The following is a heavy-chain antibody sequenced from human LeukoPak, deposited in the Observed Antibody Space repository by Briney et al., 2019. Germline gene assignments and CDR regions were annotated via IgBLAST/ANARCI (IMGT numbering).Heavy chain of an antibody. V-gene: IGHV1-18*01. J-gene: IGHJ6*03. Sequence: ASVKVSCKASGYTFTSYGISWVRQAPGQGLEWMGWISAYNGNTNYAQKLQGGVTMTTDTSTSTAYMELRSLRSDDTAVYYCARDVITIFGEVYYMDVWGKGTTVTVSS. CDR3: ARDVITIFGEVYYMDV. D-gene: IGHD3-3*01. CDR1: GYTFTSYG. CDR2: ISAYNGNT.